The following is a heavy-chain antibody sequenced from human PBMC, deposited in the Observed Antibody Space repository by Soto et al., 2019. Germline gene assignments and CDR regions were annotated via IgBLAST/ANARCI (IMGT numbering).Heavy chain of an antibody. Sequence: LRLSCAASGFTFSSYAMSCVRQAPGKGLEWVSGISGSGGITWYADCVKGRCTISRDNSKNKLYLQMNSLRAEDTAVYYCAKEKGYYYASSGYPIDYWGQGTLVTVSS. CDR3: AKEKGYYYASSGYPIDY. V-gene: IGHV3-23*01. J-gene: IGHJ4*02. CDR2: ISGSGGIT. CDR1: GFTFSSYA. D-gene: IGHD3-22*01.